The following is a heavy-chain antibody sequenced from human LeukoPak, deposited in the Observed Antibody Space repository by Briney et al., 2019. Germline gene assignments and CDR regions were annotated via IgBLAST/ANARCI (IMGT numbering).Heavy chain of an antibody. D-gene: IGHD2-21*02. J-gene: IGHJ4*02. CDR1: GYSFTRYL. V-gene: IGHV5-51*01. CDR3: ARRGDTALDY. Sequence: GEPLNTSGKGSGYSFTRYLVGGVRPMPGKGMEWMGIIYPGDSDTRYSPSFQGQVTISADKSISTAYLQWSSLKASDTAMYYCARRGDTALDYWGQGTLVTVSS. CDR2: IYPGDSDT.